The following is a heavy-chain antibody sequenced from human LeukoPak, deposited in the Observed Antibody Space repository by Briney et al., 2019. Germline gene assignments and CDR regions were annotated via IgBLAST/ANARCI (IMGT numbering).Heavy chain of an antibody. CDR1: GFTFDDYA. V-gene: IGHV3-9*01. J-gene: IGHJ4*02. Sequence: GGSLRLSCAASGFTFDDYAMHWVRQAPGKGLEWVSGISWNSGSIGYADSVKGRFTISRDNAKNSLYLQMNSLRAEDTAVYYCARGIAAAGRDYWGQGTLVTVSS. CDR3: ARGIAAAGRDY. D-gene: IGHD6-13*01. CDR2: ISWNSGSI.